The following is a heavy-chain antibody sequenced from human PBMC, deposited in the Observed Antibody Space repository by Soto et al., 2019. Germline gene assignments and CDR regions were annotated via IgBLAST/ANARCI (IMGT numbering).Heavy chain of an antibody. V-gene: IGHV3-30-3*01. CDR3: ARGKPSDHYGMDV. CDR2: ISYDGSNK. D-gene: IGHD2-21*01. Sequence: QVQLVESGGGVVQPGRSLRLSCAASGFTFSSYAMHWVRQAPGKGLEWVAVISYDGSNKYYADSVKGRFTISRDNSKNTLYLKMNSLRAEDTAVYYCARGKPSDHYGMDVWGQGTTVTVSS. CDR1: GFTFSSYA. J-gene: IGHJ6*02.